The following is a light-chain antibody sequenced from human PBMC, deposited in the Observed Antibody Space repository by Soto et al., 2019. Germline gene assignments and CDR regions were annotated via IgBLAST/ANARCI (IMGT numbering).Light chain of an antibody. Sequence: EIVLTQSPGTLSLSPGERATLSCRASQSVSSSYLAWYQQKPGQAPRLLIYGASSRATGIPDRLSGSGSGTDFTLTISRLEPEDFAVYHCQQYGRSPYTFGQGTKLEIK. CDR3: QQYGRSPYT. CDR1: QSVSSSY. V-gene: IGKV3-20*01. CDR2: GAS. J-gene: IGKJ2*01.